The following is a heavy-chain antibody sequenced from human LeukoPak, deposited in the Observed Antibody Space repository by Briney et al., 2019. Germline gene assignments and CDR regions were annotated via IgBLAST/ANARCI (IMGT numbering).Heavy chain of an antibody. CDR1: GYTFTNYA. CDR3: ARTSAYGSSWHSY. Sequence: SSVKVSCKASGYTFTNYAINWVRQAPGHGLEWVGWISIYNCNTNYTQNLQARGTITTDTSTNTDPMELRSLRSDDTAVYYCARTSAYGSSWHSYWGQGTLVTVSS. CDR2: ISIYNCNT. J-gene: IGHJ4*02. D-gene: IGHD6-13*01. V-gene: IGHV1-18*01.